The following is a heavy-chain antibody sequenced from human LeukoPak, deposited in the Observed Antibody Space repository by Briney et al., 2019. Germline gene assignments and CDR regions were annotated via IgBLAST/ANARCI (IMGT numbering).Heavy chain of an antibody. V-gene: IGHV1-18*04. CDR1: GYTFTSYG. Sequence: ASVKVSCKASGYTFTSYGISWVRQAPGQGLGWMGWISAYNGITNYAQKLQGRVTMTTDTSTSTAYMELRSLRSDDTAVYYCASHYGDYEDWDFWFDPWGQGTLVTVSS. D-gene: IGHD4-17*01. J-gene: IGHJ5*02. CDR3: ASHYGDYEDWDFWFDP. CDR2: ISAYNGIT.